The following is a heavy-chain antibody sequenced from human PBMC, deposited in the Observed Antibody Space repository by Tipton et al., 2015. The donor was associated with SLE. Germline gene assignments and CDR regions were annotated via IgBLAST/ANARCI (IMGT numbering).Heavy chain of an antibody. J-gene: IGHJ2*01. CDR2: IYHSGST. D-gene: IGHD3-22*01. CDR1: GGSISSGGYS. CDR3: ARDNDSSGYTLWYFDL. V-gene: IGHV4-30-2*01. Sequence: TLSLTCAVSGGSISSGGYSWSWIRQPPGKGLEWIGYIYHSGSTYYNPSLKSRVTISVDRSKNQFSLKLSSVTAADTAVYYCARDNDSSGYTLWYFDLWGRGTLVTVSS.